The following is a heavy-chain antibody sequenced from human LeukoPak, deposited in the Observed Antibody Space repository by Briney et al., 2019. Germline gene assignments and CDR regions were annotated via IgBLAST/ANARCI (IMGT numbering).Heavy chain of an antibody. CDR3: AKDEGYYYGSGSINWFDP. D-gene: IGHD3-10*01. J-gene: IGHJ5*02. CDR2: ISGSDGST. CDR1: GFTFSSYA. V-gene: IGHV3-23*01. Sequence: GGFLRLSCAASGFTFSSYAMSWVRQAPGKGLEWVSAISGSDGSTYYADSVKGRFTIFRDNSKNTLYLQMNSLRAEDTALYYCAKDEGYYYGSGSINWFDPWGQGTRVIVSS.